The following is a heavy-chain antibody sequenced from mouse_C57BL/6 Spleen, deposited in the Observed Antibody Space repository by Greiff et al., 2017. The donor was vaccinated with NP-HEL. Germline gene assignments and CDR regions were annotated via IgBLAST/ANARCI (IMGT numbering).Heavy chain of an antibody. CDR3: ARLANSFAY. CDR1: GYTFTSYG. V-gene: IGHV1-81*01. D-gene: IGHD4-1*01. CDR2: IYPRSGNT. J-gene: IGHJ3*01. Sequence: QVQLKESGAELARPGASVKLSCKASGYTFTSYGISWVKQRTGQGLEWIGEIYPRSGNTYYNEKFKGKATLTADKSSSTAYMELRSLTSEDSAVYFCARLANSFAYWGQGTLVTVSA.